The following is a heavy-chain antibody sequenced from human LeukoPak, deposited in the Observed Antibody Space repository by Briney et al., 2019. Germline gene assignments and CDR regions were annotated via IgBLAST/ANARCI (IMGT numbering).Heavy chain of an antibody. Sequence: SETLSLTCTVSGGSLSRSSAYWGWIRQAPGGGLEWIGSINYSEITYHNPSLKSRVTISLDTSKSQFSLNLSSVTAADTAIYFCAGDGSTPKWFFFWGQGTLVTVSS. CDR2: INYSEIT. D-gene: IGHD5/OR15-5a*01. V-gene: IGHV4-39*07. J-gene: IGHJ5*01. CDR3: AGDGSTPKWFFF. CDR1: GGSLSRSSAY.